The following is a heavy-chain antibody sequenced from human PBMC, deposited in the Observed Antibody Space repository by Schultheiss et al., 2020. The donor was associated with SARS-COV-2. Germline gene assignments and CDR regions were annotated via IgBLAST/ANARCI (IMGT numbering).Heavy chain of an antibody. J-gene: IGHJ4*02. CDR1: GFTFSSYA. Sequence: GGSLRLSCAASGFTFSSYAMSWVRQAPGKGLEWVSAISGSGINTYYTDSLKGRFTISRDNSKNTLYLQMNSLRAEDTAVYYCAKGVGATTMTDYWGQGTLVTGSS. V-gene: IGHV3-23*01. CDR2: ISGSGINT. CDR3: AKGVGATTMTDY. D-gene: IGHD1-26*01.